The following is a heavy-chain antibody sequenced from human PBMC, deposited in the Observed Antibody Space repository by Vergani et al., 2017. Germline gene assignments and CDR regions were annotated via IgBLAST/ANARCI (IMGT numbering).Heavy chain of an antibody. CDR1: GFTFSSYA. CDR3: ARGHKTYYDFWSGYYTGNYFDY. D-gene: IGHD3-3*01. J-gene: IGHJ4*02. Sequence: EVQLLESGGGLVQPGGSLRLSCAASGFTFSSYAMSWVRQAPGKGLEWVSAISGSGGSTYYADSVKGRFTISRDNSKNTLYLQMNSLRAEDTAVYYCARGHKTYYDFWSGYYTGNYFDYWGQGTLVTVSS. CDR2: ISGSGGST. V-gene: IGHV3-23*01.